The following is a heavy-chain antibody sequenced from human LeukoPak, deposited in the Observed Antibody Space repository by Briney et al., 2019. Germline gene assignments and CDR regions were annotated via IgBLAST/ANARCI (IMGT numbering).Heavy chain of an antibody. CDR3: ARERYSSSWYVDY. J-gene: IGHJ4*02. Sequence: MSSETLSLTCAVYGGSFSGYYWSWIRQPPGKGLEWIGEINHSGSTNYNPSLKSRVTISVDTSKNQFSLKLSSVTAADTAVYYCARERYSSSWYVDYWGQGTLVTVSS. D-gene: IGHD6-13*01. CDR1: GGSFSGYY. V-gene: IGHV4-34*01. CDR2: INHSGST.